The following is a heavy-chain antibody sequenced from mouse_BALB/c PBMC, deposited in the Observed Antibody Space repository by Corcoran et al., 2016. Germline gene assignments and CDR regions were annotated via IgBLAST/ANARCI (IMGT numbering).Heavy chain of an antibody. Sequence: EVQLQQSGAELVKPGASVKLSCTASGFNIKDTYMPWVKQRPEQGLEWIGRIDPANGNTKYDPKFQGKATITADTSSNTAYLQLSSLTSEDTAVYYGAIWDCDLDVGGAGTTVTVAS. D-gene: IGHD4-1*01. J-gene: IGHJ1*01. CDR3: AIWDCDLDV. CDR2: IDPANGNT. V-gene: IGHV14-3*02. CDR1: GFNIKDTY.